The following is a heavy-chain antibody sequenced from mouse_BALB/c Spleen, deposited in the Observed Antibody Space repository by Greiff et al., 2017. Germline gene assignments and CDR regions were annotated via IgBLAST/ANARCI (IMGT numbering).Heavy chain of an antibody. D-gene: IGHD4-1*01. CDR2: ISYDGSN. CDR3: AINWGDY. V-gene: IGHV3-6*02. Sequence: EVKLMESGPGLVKPSQSLSLTCSVTGYSITSGYYWNWIRQFPGNKLEWMGYISYDGSNNYNPSLKNRISITRDTSKNQFFLKLNSVTTEDTATYYCAINWGDYWGQGTTLTVSS. CDR1: GYSITSGYY. J-gene: IGHJ2*01.